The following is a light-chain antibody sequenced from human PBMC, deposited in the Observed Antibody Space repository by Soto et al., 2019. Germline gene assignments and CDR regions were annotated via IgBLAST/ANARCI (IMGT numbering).Light chain of an antibody. V-gene: IGLV1-47*01. CDR3: GTWDSSLSAGV. J-gene: IGLJ3*02. CDR2: RNS. Sequence: QSVLTQSPSASGTPGQRVTISCSGSASPIGRNYVYWYQQLPGTAPKLLIYRNSQRPSGVPDRFSGSKSGTSASLGITGLQTGDEADYYCGTWDSSLSAGVFGGGTQLTVL. CDR1: ASPIGRNY.